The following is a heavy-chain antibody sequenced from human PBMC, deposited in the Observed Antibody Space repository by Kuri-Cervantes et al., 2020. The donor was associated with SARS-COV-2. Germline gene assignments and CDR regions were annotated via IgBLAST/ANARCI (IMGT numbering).Heavy chain of an antibody. V-gene: IGHV3-48*03. CDR2: ISSSGSTI. CDR3: ARVTRSEITIFGVVIMRGMDV. D-gene: IGHD3-3*01. J-gene: IGHJ6*02. Sequence: SLRLSCAASGFTFSSYEMNWVRQAPGKGLAWVSYISSSGSTIYYADSVKGRFTISRDNAKNSLYLQMNSLRAEDTAVYYCARVTRSEITIFGVVIMRGMDVWGQGTTVTVSS. CDR1: GFTFSSYE.